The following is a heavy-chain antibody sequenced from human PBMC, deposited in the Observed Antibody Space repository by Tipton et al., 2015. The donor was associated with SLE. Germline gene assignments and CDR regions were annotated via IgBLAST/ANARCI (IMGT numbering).Heavy chain of an antibody. CDR1: GFTFSSYA. V-gene: IGHV3-23*01. CDR3: AKGHTAMGGGDAFDI. D-gene: IGHD5-18*01. J-gene: IGHJ3*02. CDR2: ISGSGGST. Sequence: SLRLSCAASGFTFSSYAMSWVRQAPGKGLEWVSGISGSGGSTYYADSVKGRFTISRDNSKNTLYLQMNSLRAEDTAVYYCAKGHTAMGGGDAFDIWGQGTMVTVSS.